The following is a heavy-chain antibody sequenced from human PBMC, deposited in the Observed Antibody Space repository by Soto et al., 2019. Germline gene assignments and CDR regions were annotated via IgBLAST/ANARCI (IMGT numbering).Heavy chain of an antibody. D-gene: IGHD3-16*01. CDR1: GFTFSNYA. J-gene: IGHJ4*02. CDR3: AKAYFVWSSEQPYYFDY. Sequence: EVQLLDSGGGLVQPGGSLRLSCAASGFTFSNYAMTWVRQGPGKGLEWVSGISGRGGGSYYPDSVKGRFTISRDNSKSTLYLQMNSLRAEDTAVYYCAKAYFVWSSEQPYYFDYWGQGTLVTVSS. CDR2: ISGRGGGS. V-gene: IGHV3-23*01.